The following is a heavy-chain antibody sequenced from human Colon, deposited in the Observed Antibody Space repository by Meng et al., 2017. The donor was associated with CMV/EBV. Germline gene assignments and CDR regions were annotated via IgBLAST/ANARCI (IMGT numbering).Heavy chain of an antibody. CDR3: ARDKYTAMIKDAIDV. CDR1: GFTFSGYA. V-gene: IGHV3-21*01. J-gene: IGHJ6*02. CDR2: IHSSGDHK. D-gene: IGHD5-18*01. Sequence: GGSLRLSCVGSGFTFSGYALNWVRQAPGKGLEWVSSIHSSGDHKYYADSLRGRFTVSRDNAKNSLFLHMNSLSVEDTAVYYCARDKYTAMIKDAIDVWGQGTTVTVSS.